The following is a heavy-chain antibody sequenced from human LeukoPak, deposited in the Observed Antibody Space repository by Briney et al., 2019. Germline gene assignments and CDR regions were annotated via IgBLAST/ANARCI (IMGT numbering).Heavy chain of an antibody. CDR2: ISAYNGNT. V-gene: IGHV1-18*01. CDR1: GYTFTSYG. CDR3: ARVPSSTSWIKNYYYYMDV. D-gene: IGHD2-2*01. J-gene: IGHJ6*03. Sequence: GASVKVSCKASGYTFTSYGISWARQAPGQGLEWMGWISAYNGNTNYAQKLRGRVTMTTDTSTSTAYMELRSLRSDDTAVYYCARVPSSTSWIKNYYYYMDVWGKGTTVTVSS.